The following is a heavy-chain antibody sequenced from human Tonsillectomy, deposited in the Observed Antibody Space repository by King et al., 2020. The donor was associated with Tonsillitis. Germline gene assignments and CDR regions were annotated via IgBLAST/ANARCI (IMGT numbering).Heavy chain of an antibody. CDR3: ARDCSTTSCSAWHAFDI. J-gene: IGHJ3*02. V-gene: IGHV3-48*02. Sequence: QLVQSGGGLVQPGGSLRLSCAASGFTFSSYSMNWVRQAPGKELEWVSYISSSSSAIYYADSMKGRFTISRDNAKNSLYLQMNSLRDEDTAVYYCARDCSTTSCSAWHAFDIWGQGTMVTVSS. CDR2: ISSSSSAI. CDR1: GFTFSSYS. D-gene: IGHD2-2*01.